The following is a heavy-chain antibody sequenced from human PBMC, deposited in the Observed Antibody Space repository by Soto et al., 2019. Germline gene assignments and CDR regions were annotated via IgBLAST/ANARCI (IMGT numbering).Heavy chain of an antibody. CDR3: AKDRFAGFNAMDY. D-gene: IGHD3-16*01. J-gene: IGHJ4*02. CDR1: GFTVDDYA. CDR2: ISWNSGSV. V-gene: IGHV3-9*01. Sequence: EVQLVESGGGLVQPGRSLRLSCAASGFTVDDYAMEWVRQAPGKCLEWVSGISWNSGSVGYADPVKGRFTISRDNAKNYLYLQMSSLRAEYTALYYCAKDRFAGFNAMDYWGQGTMVTVSS.